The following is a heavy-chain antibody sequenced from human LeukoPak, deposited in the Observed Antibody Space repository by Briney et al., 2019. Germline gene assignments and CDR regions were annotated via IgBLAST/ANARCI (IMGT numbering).Heavy chain of an antibody. CDR3: ARVLSSTWYWFDP. CDR1: GFTFSSYW. V-gene: IGHV3-74*01. CDR2: INSDGSST. D-gene: IGHD6-13*01. J-gene: IGHJ5*02. Sequence: PGGSLRLSCAASGFTFSSYWMHWVRQAPGKGLVWVSRINSDGSSTSYADSVKGRFTISRDNAKNSLYLQMNSLRAEDTAVYYCARVLSSTWYWFDPWGQGTLVTVSS.